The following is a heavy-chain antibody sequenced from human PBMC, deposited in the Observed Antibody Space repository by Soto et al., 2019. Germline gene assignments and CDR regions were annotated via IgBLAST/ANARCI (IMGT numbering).Heavy chain of an antibody. CDR3: ARGGYCSGGSCSFDY. D-gene: IGHD2-15*01. Sequence: QVQLQESGPGLVKPSETLSLTCTVSGGSISSYYWSWIRQPPGKGLEWIGYIYYSGSTNYNPSLKVRGTISVDSFKNQFSLKLRPVTAADTAVYYCARGGYCSGGSCSFDYWGQGTLVTVSS. J-gene: IGHJ4*02. V-gene: IGHV4-59*01. CDR2: IYYSGST. CDR1: GGSISSYY.